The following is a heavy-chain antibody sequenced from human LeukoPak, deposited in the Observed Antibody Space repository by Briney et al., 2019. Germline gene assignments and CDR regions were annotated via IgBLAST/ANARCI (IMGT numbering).Heavy chain of an antibody. Sequence: PGGSLRLSCAASGFTFDDYAMHWVRQAPGKGLEWVSSISSSSSYIYYADSVKGRFTISRDNAKNSLYLQMNSLRAEDTAVYYCAREGGSSGWNLDYWGQGTLVTVSS. CDR3: AREGGSSGWNLDY. CDR1: GFTFDDYA. V-gene: IGHV3-21*01. D-gene: IGHD6-19*01. J-gene: IGHJ4*02. CDR2: ISSSSSYI.